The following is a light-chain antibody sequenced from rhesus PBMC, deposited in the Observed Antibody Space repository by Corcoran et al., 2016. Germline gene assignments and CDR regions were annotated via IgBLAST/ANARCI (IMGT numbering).Light chain of an antibody. V-gene: IGKV1-21*01. J-gene: IGKJ3*01. Sequence: DIQMTQSPSSLSASVGDRVTITCRASQGISSWVAWYQQKPVKAPKLLIFKASILQSGVPSRYSGGGSGTDVTLTINSLQPEDSATYYCQPYNSPPFTFGPGTKLDIK. CDR1: QGISSW. CDR3: QPYNSPPFT. CDR2: KAS.